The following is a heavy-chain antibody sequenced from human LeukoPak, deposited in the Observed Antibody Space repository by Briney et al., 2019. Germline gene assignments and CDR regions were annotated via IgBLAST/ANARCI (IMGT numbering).Heavy chain of an antibody. V-gene: IGHV3-30*18. Sequence: PGRSLRLSCAASGFTFSSYGMHWVRQAPGKGLEWVAVISYDGSNKYYADSVKGRFTISRDNSKNTLYLQMNSLRAEDTAVYYCAKDRTSVVSAAPDYWGQGTLVTVPS. CDR1: GFTFSSYG. D-gene: IGHD2-2*01. CDR2: ISYDGSNK. J-gene: IGHJ4*02. CDR3: AKDRTSVVSAAPDY.